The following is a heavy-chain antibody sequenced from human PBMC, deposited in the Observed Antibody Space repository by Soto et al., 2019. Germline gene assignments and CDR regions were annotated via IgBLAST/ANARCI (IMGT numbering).Heavy chain of an antibody. J-gene: IGHJ4*02. Sequence: PGGSLRLSCAASGFTFSSYGMHWVRQAPGKGLEWVAVIWSDGNNRYYADSVKGRFTIYRDNSKNTVYLQMNSLRAEDTAVYYCVRGDNWNDEASDYWGQGTLVTVSS. CDR1: GFTFSSYG. D-gene: IGHD1-1*01. CDR2: IWSDGNNR. V-gene: IGHV3-33*08. CDR3: VRGDNWNDEASDY.